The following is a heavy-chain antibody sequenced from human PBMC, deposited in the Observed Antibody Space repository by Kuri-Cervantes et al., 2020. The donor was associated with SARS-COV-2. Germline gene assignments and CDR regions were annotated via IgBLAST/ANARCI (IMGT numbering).Heavy chain of an antibody. CDR3: ARDWGELGKDY. Sequence: LSLTCAASGFTFSSYSMNWVRQAPGKGLEWVSSISSSSSYIYYADPVKGRFTISRDNAKNSLYLQMNSLRAEDTAVYYCARDWGELGKDYWGQGTLVTVSS. J-gene: IGHJ4*02. CDR2: ISSSSSYI. CDR1: GFTFSSYS. D-gene: IGHD7-27*01. V-gene: IGHV3-21*01.